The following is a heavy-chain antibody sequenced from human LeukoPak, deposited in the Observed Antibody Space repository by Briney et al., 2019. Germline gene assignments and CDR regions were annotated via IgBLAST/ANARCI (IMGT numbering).Heavy chain of an antibody. Sequence: GGSLRLSCAASGFTVSSNYMSWFRQAPGKGLEWVGFIRRKGYGGTTEYAASVNGRFTISRDDSKSIAYLQMDSLKTEDTAVYYCTRSLTVTISPDAFDIWGQGTMVTVSS. V-gene: IGHV3-49*03. CDR1: GFTVSSNY. CDR3: TRSLTVTISPDAFDI. J-gene: IGHJ3*02. CDR2: IRRKGYGGTT. D-gene: IGHD4-17*01.